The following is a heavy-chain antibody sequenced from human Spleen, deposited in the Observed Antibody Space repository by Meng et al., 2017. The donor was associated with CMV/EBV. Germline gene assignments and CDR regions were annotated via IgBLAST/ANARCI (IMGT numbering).Heavy chain of an antibody. J-gene: IGHJ4*02. D-gene: IGHD3-16*02. Sequence: YYMHWVRQAPGQGLEWMGWINPKNGGTNYAQEFQGRVTMTRDTSISTAYMELSRLRSDDTAVYYCATLSYDYVWGNYRYDGGGGVDYWGQGTLVTVSS. V-gene: IGHV1-2*02. CDR2: INPKNGGT. CDR3: ATLSYDYVWGNYRYDGGGGVDY. CDR1: YY.